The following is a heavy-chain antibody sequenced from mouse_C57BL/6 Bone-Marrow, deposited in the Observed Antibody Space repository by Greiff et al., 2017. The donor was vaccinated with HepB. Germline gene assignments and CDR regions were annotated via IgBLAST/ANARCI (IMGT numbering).Heavy chain of an antibody. D-gene: IGHD1-1*01. V-gene: IGHV5-6*02. Sequence: DVKLVESGGDLVKPGGSLKLSCAASGFTFSSYGMSWVRQTPDKRLEWVATISSGGSYTYYPDSVKGRFTISRDNAKNTLYLQMSSLKSEDTAMYYCARPGDYYGSSYVAYWGQGTLVTVSA. CDR2: ISSGGSYT. J-gene: IGHJ3*01. CDR1: GFTFSSYG. CDR3: ARPGDYYGSSYVAY.